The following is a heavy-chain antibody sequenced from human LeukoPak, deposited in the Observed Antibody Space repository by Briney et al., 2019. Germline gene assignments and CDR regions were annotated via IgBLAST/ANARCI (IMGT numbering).Heavy chain of an antibody. Sequence: GGSLRLSCAASGFTFSSYGMHWVRQAPGKGLEWVAVIWYDGSNKYYADSVKGRFTISRDNSKKSLYLQMNSLRAEDTAVYYCARAGYSSSTCDYWGQGTLVTVSS. CDR2: IWYDGSNK. CDR1: GFTFSSYG. V-gene: IGHV3-33*01. CDR3: ARAGYSSSTCDY. J-gene: IGHJ4*02. D-gene: IGHD6-6*01.